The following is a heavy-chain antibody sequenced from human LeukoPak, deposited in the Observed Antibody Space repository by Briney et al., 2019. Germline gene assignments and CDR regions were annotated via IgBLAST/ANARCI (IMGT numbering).Heavy chain of an antibody. CDR1: GGTFSSYA. CDR2: IIPIFGTA. D-gene: IGHD1-7*01. V-gene: IGHV1-69*13. CDR3: ASLGANWNYALDY. Sequence: ASVKVSCKASGGTFSSYAISWVRQAPGQGLEWMGGIIPIFGTANYAQKFQGRVTITADESTSTAYMELSSLRSEDTAVYYCASLGANWNYALDYWGQGTLVTVSS. J-gene: IGHJ4*02.